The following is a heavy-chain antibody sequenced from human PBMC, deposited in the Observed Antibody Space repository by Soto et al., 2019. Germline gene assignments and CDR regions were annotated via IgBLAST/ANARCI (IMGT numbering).Heavy chain of an antibody. CDR1: GFTFFTFA. Sequence: SVKVSCKASGFTFFTFAVQWVRQARGQGLEWIGWIVVSSGNTNYAKKFQERVNINRDMSTNTAYMELTSLRSEDTAVYYCAADPYCGGDCYFDYWG. CDR3: AADPYCGGDCYFDY. D-gene: IGHD2-21*02. CDR2: IVVSSGNT. J-gene: IGHJ4*03. V-gene: IGHV1-58*01.